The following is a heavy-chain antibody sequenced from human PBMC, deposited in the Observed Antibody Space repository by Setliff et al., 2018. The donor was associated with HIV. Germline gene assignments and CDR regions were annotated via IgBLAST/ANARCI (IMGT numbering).Heavy chain of an antibody. CDR3: ARGRFVGFDY. V-gene: IGHV4-61*02. D-gene: IGHD3-16*02. CDR1: DGSISTGSYY. CDR2: IYTSGST. J-gene: IGHJ4*02. Sequence: PSETLSLTCTVADGSISTGSYYWSWVRQPAGRGLEWIGRIYTSGSTNYNPSLESRVTMSVDTSKNQFSLNLTSVTAADTAVYYCARGRFVGFDYWGQGTLVTVSS.